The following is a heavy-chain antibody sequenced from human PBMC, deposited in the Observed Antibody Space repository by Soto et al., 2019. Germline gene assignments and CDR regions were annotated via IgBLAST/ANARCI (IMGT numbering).Heavy chain of an antibody. CDR2: IEGSGATT. CDR1: GFIFSTTD. CDR3: AKSSGWFNT. Sequence: EFQVSQSGGNLAQPGGSLRLSCAASGFIFSTTDMSWVRQAPGKGLEWVSTIEGSGATTYYADSVKGRFTISRDNSKNTVYLHMDSLTADDTAVYYCAKSSGWFNTWGQGTLVTVSS. J-gene: IGHJ5*02. D-gene: IGHD3-10*01. V-gene: IGHV3-23*01.